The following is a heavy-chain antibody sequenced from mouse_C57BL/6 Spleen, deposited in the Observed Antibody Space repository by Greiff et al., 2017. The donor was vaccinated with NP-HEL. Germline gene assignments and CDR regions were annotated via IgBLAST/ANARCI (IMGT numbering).Heavy chain of an antibody. Sequence: QVQLQQSGAELVRPGTSVKVSCTASGFAFTNYLIEWVKQRPGQGLEWIGVINPGSGGTNYNEKFKGKATLTADKSTSTAYMQLSSLTSEDSAVYFSARWGLGGYVDVWGTGTTVTVSS. J-gene: IGHJ1*03. V-gene: IGHV1-54*01. D-gene: IGHD3-3*01. CDR1: GFAFTNYL. CDR3: ARWGLGGYVDV. CDR2: INPGSGGT.